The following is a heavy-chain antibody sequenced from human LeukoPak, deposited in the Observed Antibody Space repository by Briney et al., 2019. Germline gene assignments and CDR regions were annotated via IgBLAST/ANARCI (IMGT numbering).Heavy chain of an antibody. CDR3: AKGRAGYTNPYYFDY. J-gene: IGHJ4*02. D-gene: IGHD3-16*02. CDR1: GLYFDSHA. Sequence: GGSLRLSCAASGLYFDSHAMHWVRQAPGKGLEWVSTISGSGANTYYADSVRGRFTISRDNSKNTLYLHMNSLRAEDTAVYYCAKGRAGYTNPYYFDYWGQGTLVTVSS. V-gene: IGHV3-23*01. CDR2: ISGSGANT.